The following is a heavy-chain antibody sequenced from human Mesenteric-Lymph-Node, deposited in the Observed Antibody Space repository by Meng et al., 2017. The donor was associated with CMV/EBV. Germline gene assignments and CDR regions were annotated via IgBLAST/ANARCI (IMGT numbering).Heavy chain of an antibody. CDR3: ARGPSPFWSGYLDIYYYYGMDV. J-gene: IGHJ6*02. Sequence: GESLKISCAASGFTFSSYWMSWVRQAPGKGLEWVANIKQDGSEKYYVDSVKGRFTISRDNAKNSLYLQMNSLRAEDTAVYYCARGPSPFWSGYLDIYYYYGMDVWGQGTTVTVSS. CDR1: GFTFSSYW. CDR2: IKQDGSEK. V-gene: IGHV3-7*01. D-gene: IGHD3-3*01.